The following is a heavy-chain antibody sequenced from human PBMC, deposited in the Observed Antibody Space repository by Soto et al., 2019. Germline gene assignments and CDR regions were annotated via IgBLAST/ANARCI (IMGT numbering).Heavy chain of an antibody. CDR1: GYTFTSYY. J-gene: IGHJ4*02. Sequence: QVQLVQSGAEVKKPGASVKVSCKASGYTFTSYYMHWVRQAPGQGLEWMGIINPSGGSTSYAQKFQSRVTMTRDTSTSTVYMELSSLRSEDTAVYYCARVERWLRLFDYWGQGTLVTVSS. CDR2: INPSGGST. V-gene: IGHV1-46*01. CDR3: ARVERWLRLFDY. D-gene: IGHD5-12*01.